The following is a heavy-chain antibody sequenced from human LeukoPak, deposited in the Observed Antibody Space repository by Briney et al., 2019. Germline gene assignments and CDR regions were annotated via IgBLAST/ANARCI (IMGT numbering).Heavy chain of an antibody. Sequence: GASVKVSCKASGYTFTSYGISWVRQAPGQGLEWMGWISAYNGNTNYAQKLQGRVTMTTDTSTSTAYMELRSLRSDDTAVYYCARDQRYSGSSTQHGYWGQGTLVTVSS. CDR1: GYTFTSYG. CDR3: ARDQRYSGSSTQHGY. D-gene: IGHD1-26*01. CDR2: ISAYNGNT. J-gene: IGHJ4*02. V-gene: IGHV1-18*01.